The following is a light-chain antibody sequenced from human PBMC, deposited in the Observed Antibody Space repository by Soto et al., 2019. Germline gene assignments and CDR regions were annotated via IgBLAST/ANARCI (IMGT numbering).Light chain of an antibody. CDR1: SSDVGSHNL. V-gene: IGLV2-23*01. CDR3: CSYAGSRTFVV. J-gene: IGLJ2*01. CDR2: EGS. Sequence: QSALTQPASVSGSPGQSITIPCTGTSSDVGSHNLVSWYQQHPGKAPKLMIYEGSKRPSGVSNRFSGSKSGNTASLTISGLQDEDEADYYCCSYAGSRTFVVFGGGTKLTVL.